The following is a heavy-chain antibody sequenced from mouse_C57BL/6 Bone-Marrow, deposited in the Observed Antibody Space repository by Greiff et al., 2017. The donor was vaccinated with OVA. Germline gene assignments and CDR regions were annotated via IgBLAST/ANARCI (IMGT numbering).Heavy chain of an antibody. CDR1: GFNIKNTY. D-gene: IGHD2-3*01. Sequence: EVMLVESVAELVRPGASVKLSCTASGFNIKNTYMHWVKQRPEQGLEWIGRIDPANGNTKYAPKFQGKATITADTSSNTAYLQLSSLTSEDTAIYYCASYDGYYVYYAMDYWGQGTSVTVSS. CDR2: IDPANGNT. J-gene: IGHJ4*01. CDR3: ASYDGYYVYYAMDY. V-gene: IGHV14-3*01.